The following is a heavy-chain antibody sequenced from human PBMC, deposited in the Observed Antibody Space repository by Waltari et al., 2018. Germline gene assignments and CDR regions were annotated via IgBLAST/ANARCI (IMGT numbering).Heavy chain of an antibody. D-gene: IGHD6-19*01. CDR2: ISGSGGST. CDR1: GFTFSSYA. CDR3: AKAPVAGPRGDYFDY. Sequence: EVQLLESGGGLVQPGGSLRLSCAASGFTFSSYAMSWVRQAPGKGLEWVSAISGSGGSTYYADSVKGRFTISRDNSKNTRYLQMNSLRAEDTAVYYCAKAPVAGPRGDYFDYWGQGTLVTVSS. V-gene: IGHV3-23*01. J-gene: IGHJ4*02.